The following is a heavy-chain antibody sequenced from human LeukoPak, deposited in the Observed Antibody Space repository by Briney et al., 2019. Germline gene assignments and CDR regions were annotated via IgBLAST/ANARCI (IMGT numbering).Heavy chain of an antibody. V-gene: IGHV3-30*02. CDR1: GFTFSSYG. CDR2: IRYDGSNK. D-gene: IGHD2-2*01. J-gene: IGHJ4*02. Sequence: GGSLRLSCAASGFTFSSYGMHWVRQAPGKGLEWVAFIRYDGSNKYYADSVKGRFTISRDNSKNTLYLQMNSLRAEDTAVYYCAKWRAGYCSSTSCYGLDYWGQGTLVTVSS. CDR3: AKWRAGYCSSTSCYGLDY.